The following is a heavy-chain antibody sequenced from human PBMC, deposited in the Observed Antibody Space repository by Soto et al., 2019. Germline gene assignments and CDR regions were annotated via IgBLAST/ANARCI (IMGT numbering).Heavy chain of an antibody. V-gene: IGHV3-7*04. CDR2: IKQDGSEK. J-gene: IGHJ3*02. Sequence: EVQLVESGGGLVQPGGSLRLSRTTSGFTFSSYEMNWVRQAPGKGLEWVANIKQDGSEKYYVDSVKGRFTISRDNAKNSLYLQMNSLRAEDTAVYYCARVSGLGDAFDIWGQGTMVTVSS. D-gene: IGHD3-10*01. CDR3: ARVSGLGDAFDI. CDR1: GFTFSSYE.